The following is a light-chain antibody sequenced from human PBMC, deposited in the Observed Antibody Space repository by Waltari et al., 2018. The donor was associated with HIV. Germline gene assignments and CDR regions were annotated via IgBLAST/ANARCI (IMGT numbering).Light chain of an antibody. CDR1: AVPHQY. CDR3: QSAESSGNYRG. CDR2: IDS. Sequence: SYELTPPPPVSGSPGQTARITCSGDAVPHQYAYWYQQKPGQAPVLVMYIDSVRPSGIPERCSGSSSGTRVTLTISGVQAEEEADDDCQSAESSGNYRGFGGGNKLT. J-gene: IGLJ3*02. V-gene: IGLV3-25*02.